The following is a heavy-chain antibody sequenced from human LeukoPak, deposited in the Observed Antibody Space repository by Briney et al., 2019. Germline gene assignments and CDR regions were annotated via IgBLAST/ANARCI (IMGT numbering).Heavy chain of an antibody. V-gene: IGHV4-59*08. CDR1: GGSITGNY. Sequence: SETLSLTCTVSGGSITGNYWSWSRQPPGKGLEWIGYIYNSETTNYNPSLKSRVTISIDTSKNQFSLTLSSVTAADTAVYYCARHDGDWGQGILVTVSS. CDR2: IYNSETT. D-gene: IGHD4-17*01. CDR3: ARHDGD. J-gene: IGHJ4*02.